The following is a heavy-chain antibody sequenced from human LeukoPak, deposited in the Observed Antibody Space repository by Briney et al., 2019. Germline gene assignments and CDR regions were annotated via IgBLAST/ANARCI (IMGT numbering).Heavy chain of an antibody. CDR1: GYTFTAYY. CDR3: ARSNSDFWSGYRL. D-gene: IGHD3-3*01. CDR2: INPNSGGT. J-gene: IGHJ4*02. V-gene: IGHV1-2*02. Sequence: ASVKVSCKASGYTFTAYYMHWVRQAPGQGLERMGWINPNSGGTNYAQKFQGRVTMTRDTSISTAYMELSRLRSDDTAVYYCARSNSDFWSGYRLWGQGTLVTVSS.